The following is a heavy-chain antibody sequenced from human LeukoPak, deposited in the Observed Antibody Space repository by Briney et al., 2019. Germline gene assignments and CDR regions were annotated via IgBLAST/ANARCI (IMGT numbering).Heavy chain of an antibody. J-gene: IGHJ4*02. Sequence: PGGSLRLSCAASGFTFSSYAMHWVRQAPGKGLEWVAVISYDGSNEYYADSVKGRFTISRDNSKNTLYLQMNSLRAEDTAVYYCARDSSPYYDILTGSDYWGQGTLVTVSS. V-gene: IGHV3-30*04. CDR3: ARDSSPYYDILTGSDY. CDR1: GFTFSSYA. D-gene: IGHD3-9*01. CDR2: ISYDGSNE.